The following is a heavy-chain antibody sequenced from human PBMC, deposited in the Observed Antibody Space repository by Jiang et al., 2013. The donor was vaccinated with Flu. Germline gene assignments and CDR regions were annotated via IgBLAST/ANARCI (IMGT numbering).Heavy chain of an antibody. CDR2: IIPIFGTA. J-gene: IGHJ5*02. V-gene: IGHV1-69*01. CDR3: ARGGVYGSGSYYWFDP. D-gene: IGHD3-10*01. Sequence: SGAEVKKPGSSVKVSCKASGGTFSSYAISWVRQAPGQGLEWMGGIIPIFGTANYAQKFQGRVTITADESTSTAYMELSSLRSEDTAVYYCARGGVYGSGSYYWFDPWGQGTLVTVSS. CDR1: GGTFSSYA.